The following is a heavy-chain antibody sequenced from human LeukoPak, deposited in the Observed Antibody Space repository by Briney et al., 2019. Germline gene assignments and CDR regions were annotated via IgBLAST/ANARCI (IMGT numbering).Heavy chain of an antibody. CDR2: IKSKSDGGTI. D-gene: IGHD2-15*01. CDR3: TTRRQDGW. V-gene: IGHV3-15*05. J-gene: IGHJ4*02. CDR1: GFTFSDAW. Sequence: PGGSLRLSCVGSGFTFSDAWMSLVRQAPGKGLEWVGRIKSKSDGGTIDYAAPVKGRFTISRDDSRNTLYLQMNSLKTEDTAVYYCTTRRQDGWWGQGTLVTVS.